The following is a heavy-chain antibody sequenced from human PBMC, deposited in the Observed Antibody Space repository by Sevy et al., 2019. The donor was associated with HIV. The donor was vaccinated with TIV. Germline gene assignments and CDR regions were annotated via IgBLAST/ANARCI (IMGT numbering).Heavy chain of an antibody. D-gene: IGHD2-8*01. CDR2: FSFGCGKI. Sequence: GGSLRLSCAASGFTFSKYSMSWIRQTPGKGLEWVSTFSFGCGKINYADSVKGRFTISRDDSRNTIYLKMNSLGAEDTAIYNCEREGCTKPHDYWGQGTVVTVSS. CDR3: EREGCTKPHDY. V-gene: IGHV3-23*01. J-gene: IGHJ4*02. CDR1: GFTFSKYS.